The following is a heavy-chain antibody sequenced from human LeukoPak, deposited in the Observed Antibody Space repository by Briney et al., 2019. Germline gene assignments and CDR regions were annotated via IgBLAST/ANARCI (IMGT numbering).Heavy chain of an antibody. J-gene: IGHJ3*02. CDR2: IYYSGGA. CDR3: ARDSRGGAFDI. D-gene: IGHD3-16*01. V-gene: IGHV4-39*07. Sequence: SETLSLTCTVSGDSLRKSTFYWVWIRQPPGKGLEWIGSIYYSGGADYNPSLQSRVTISVDTSKNQFSLKLSSVTAADTAVYYCARDSRGGAFDIWGQGTMVTVSS. CDR1: GDSLRKSTFY.